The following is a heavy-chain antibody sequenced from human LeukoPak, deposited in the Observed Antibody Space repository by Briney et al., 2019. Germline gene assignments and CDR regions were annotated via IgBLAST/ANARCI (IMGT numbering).Heavy chain of an antibody. CDR2: IYYSGST. CDR1: GGSISSSSYY. J-gene: IGHJ4*02. V-gene: IGHV4-39*01. D-gene: IGHD6-13*01. Sequence: PSETLSLTCTVSGGSISSSSYYWGWIRQPPGKGLEWIGSIYYSGSTYYNPSLKSRVTISVDTSKNQFSLKLSSVTAADTAVYYCARRKQLGQLDYWGRGTLVTVSS. CDR3: ARRKQLGQLDY.